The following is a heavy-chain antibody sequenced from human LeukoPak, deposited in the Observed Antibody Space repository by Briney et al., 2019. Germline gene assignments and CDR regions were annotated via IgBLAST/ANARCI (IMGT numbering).Heavy chain of an antibody. CDR1: GFIFSSYW. CDR2: IKQDGSEK. Sequence: PSGGSLRLSCAASGFIFSSYWMSWVRQAPGKGLEWVANIKQDGSEKYYVDSVKGRFTNSRDNAKNSLYLQMNRLRAEDTAVYYCARVNGGSHDYWGQGTLVTVSS. V-gene: IGHV3-7*01. D-gene: IGHD2-8*01. J-gene: IGHJ4*02. CDR3: ARVNGGSHDY.